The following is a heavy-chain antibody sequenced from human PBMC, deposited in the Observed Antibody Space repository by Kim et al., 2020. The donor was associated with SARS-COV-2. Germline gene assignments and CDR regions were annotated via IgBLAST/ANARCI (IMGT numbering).Heavy chain of an antibody. CDR3: ARNLRYFDY. Sequence: GGSLRLSCGVFGFTFSDTWMSWFRQAPGKELEWVANIKQDGSDMYYTDSVRGRFTISRDNANNLLYLQMNGLRVEDTAMYYCARNLRYFDYLGQGTLVTV. V-gene: IGHV3-7*01. CDR2: IKQDGSDM. CDR1: GFTFSDTW. D-gene: IGHD3-9*01. J-gene: IGHJ4*02.